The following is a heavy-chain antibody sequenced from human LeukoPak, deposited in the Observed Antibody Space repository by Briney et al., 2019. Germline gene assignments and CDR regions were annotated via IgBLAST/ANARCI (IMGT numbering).Heavy chain of an antibody. CDR1: GFTFSGSA. D-gene: IGHD2-2*03. CDR2: IRSKANSYAT. J-gene: IGHJ4*02. Sequence: GSLRLSCAASGFTFSGSAMHWVRQASGKGLEWVGRIRSKANSYATAYAASVKGRFTISRDDSKNTAYLQMNSLKTEDTAVYYCTRLIGYCSSTSSCFDYWGQGTLVTVSS. V-gene: IGHV3-73*01. CDR3: TRLIGYCSSTSSCFDY.